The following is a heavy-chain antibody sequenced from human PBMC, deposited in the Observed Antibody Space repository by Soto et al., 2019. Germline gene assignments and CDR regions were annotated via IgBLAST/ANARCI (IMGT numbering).Heavy chain of an antibody. V-gene: IGHV3-33*01. CDR2: IWYDGSNK. Sequence: QVQLVESGGGVVQPGRSLRLSCAASVFTFSSYGMHWVRQAPDKGLEWVAVIWYDGSNKYYADSVKGRFTISRDNSKNTLYLQMNSLRAEDTAVYYCASEYCSGGRCYYYGMDVWGQGTTVTVSS. CDR1: VFTFSSYG. CDR3: ASEYCSGGRCYYYGMDV. D-gene: IGHD2-15*01. J-gene: IGHJ6*02.